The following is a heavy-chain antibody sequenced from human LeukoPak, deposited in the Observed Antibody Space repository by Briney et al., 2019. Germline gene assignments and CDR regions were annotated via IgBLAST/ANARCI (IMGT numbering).Heavy chain of an antibody. V-gene: IGHV3-53*01. CDR2: IYSGGST. Sequence: GGSLRLSCAASGFTVSSNYMRWVRQAPGKGLEWVAVIYSGGSTYYADSVKGRFTISRDNSKNTLYLKMNSLRAEDTAVYYCASPSSGRGAFDIWGQGTMVTVSS. CDR3: ASPSSGRGAFDI. CDR1: GFTVSSNY. D-gene: IGHD6-6*01. J-gene: IGHJ3*02.